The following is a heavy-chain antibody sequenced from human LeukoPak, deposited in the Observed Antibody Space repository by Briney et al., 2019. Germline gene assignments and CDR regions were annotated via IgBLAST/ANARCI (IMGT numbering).Heavy chain of an antibody. J-gene: IGHJ1*01. CDR1: GFTFSSYG. CDR2: ISYDGSNK. Sequence: TGGSLRLSCAASGFTFSSYGMHWVRQAPGKGLEWVAVISYDGSNKYYADSVKGRFTTSRDNSKNTLYLQMNSLRTEDTAIYYCAKEDVVVITIRYFQHWGQGTLVTVSS. D-gene: IGHD3-22*01. CDR3: AKEDVVVITIRYFQH. V-gene: IGHV3-30*18.